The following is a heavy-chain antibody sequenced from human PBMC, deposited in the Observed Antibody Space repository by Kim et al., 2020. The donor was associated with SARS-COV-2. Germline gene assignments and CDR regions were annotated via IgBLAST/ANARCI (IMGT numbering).Heavy chain of an antibody. J-gene: IGHJ4*02. D-gene: IGHD3-9*01. V-gene: IGHV3-30*01. CDR3: ARGTALTGYYNY. Sequence: YYADTLEVRFTISRDNAKNTLYRQMNSLRAEDTAVYYCARGTALTGYYNYWGQGTLVTVSS.